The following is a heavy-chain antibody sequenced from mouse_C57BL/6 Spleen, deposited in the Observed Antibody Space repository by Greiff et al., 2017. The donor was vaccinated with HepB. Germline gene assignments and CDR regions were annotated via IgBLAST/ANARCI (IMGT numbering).Heavy chain of an antibody. CDR1: GYTFTDYY. CDR3: ARTGGDGYYPFAY. V-gene: IGHV1-26*01. D-gene: IGHD2-3*01. J-gene: IGHJ3*01. CDR2: INPNNGGT. Sequence: EVQLQQSGPELVKPGASVKISCKASGYTFTDYYMNWVKQSHGKSLEWIGDINPNNGGTSYNQKFKGKATLTVDKSSSTAYMELRSLTSEDSAVYYCARTGGDGYYPFAYLGQGTLVTVSA.